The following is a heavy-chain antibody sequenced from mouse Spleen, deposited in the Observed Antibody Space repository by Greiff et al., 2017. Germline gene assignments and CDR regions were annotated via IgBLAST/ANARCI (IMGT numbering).Heavy chain of an antibody. J-gene: IGHJ4*01. V-gene: IGHV2-6-1*01. CDR3: ARHRASYYGNYVDYAMDY. CDR1: GFSLTSYG. D-gene: IGHD2-10*01. CDR2: IWSDGST. Sequence: VKVEESGPGLVAPSQSLSITCTISGFSLTSYGVHWVRQPPGKGLEWLVVIWSDGSTTYNSALKSRLSISKDNSKSQVFLKMNSLQTDDTAMYYCARHRASYYGNYVDYAMDYWGQGTSVTVSS.